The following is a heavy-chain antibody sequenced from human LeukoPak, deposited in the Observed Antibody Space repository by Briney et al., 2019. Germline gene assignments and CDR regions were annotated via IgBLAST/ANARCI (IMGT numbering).Heavy chain of an antibody. J-gene: IGHJ4*02. CDR1: GFTFSTYA. CDR2: ISGSGTTT. CDR3: AKEVPSIVAAGN. V-gene: IGHV3-23*01. D-gene: IGHD6-13*01. Sequence: GGSLRLSCAASGFTFSTYAMSWVRQAPGKGLEWVSAISGSGTTTYYADSVKGRFTISRDNSRNTVYLQMNSLRPEDTAVYYCAKEVPSIVAAGNWGQGTLVTVSS.